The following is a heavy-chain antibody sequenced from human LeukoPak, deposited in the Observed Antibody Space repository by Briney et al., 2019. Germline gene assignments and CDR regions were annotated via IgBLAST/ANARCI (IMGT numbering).Heavy chain of an antibody. CDR2: IYYSGST. CDR3: ARDRYSSSWFDAFDI. J-gene: IGHJ3*02. CDR1: GGSIGSYY. V-gene: IGHV4-59*01. D-gene: IGHD6-13*01. Sequence: PSETLSLTXTVSGGSIGSYYWSWIRQPPGKGLEWIGYIYYSGSTNYNPSLKSRVTISVDTSKNQFSLNLNSVTAADTAVYYCARDRYSSSWFDAFDIWGQGTMVTVSS.